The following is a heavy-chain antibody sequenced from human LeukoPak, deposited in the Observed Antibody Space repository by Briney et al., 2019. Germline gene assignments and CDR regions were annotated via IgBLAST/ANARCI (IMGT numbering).Heavy chain of an antibody. V-gene: IGHV1-18*01. CDR1: GYTFTSYG. CDR3: ARENTYYYDSSEDAFDI. Sequence: ASVKVSCKASGYTFTSYGISWVRQAPGQGLEWMGWISAYNGNTNYAQKLQGRVTMTTDTSTSTAYMELRSLRSDDTAVYYCARENTYYYDSSEDAFDIWGQGTMVTVSS. J-gene: IGHJ3*02. CDR2: ISAYNGNT. D-gene: IGHD3-22*01.